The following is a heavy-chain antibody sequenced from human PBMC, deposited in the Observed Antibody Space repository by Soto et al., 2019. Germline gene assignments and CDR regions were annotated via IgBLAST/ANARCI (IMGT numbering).Heavy chain of an antibody. Sequence: PSETLSLTCTVSGGSIRSYYWSWIRQPPGKGLEWIGYIYYSGSTNYNPSLKSRVTISVDTSKNQFSLKLSSVTAADTAVYYRARRYGSAIDYWGQGTLVTVSS. CDR3: ARRYGSAIDY. CDR1: GGSIRSYY. D-gene: IGHD1-26*01. J-gene: IGHJ4*02. CDR2: IYYSGST. V-gene: IGHV4-59*08.